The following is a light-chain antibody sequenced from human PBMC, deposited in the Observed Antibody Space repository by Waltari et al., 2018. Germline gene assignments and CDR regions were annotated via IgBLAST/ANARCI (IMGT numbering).Light chain of an antibody. CDR1: RSDIGGYKY. Sequence: QSALPQPASVSGSPGQSITISCSGPRSDIGGYKYVSWYQQYPHRAPQLILYEVTERPSGVPDRFSGSKSGNTASLTVSGLQIEDEADYFCSAYAGGNTLVFGGGTRLTVL. CDR2: EVT. J-gene: IGLJ2*01. V-gene: IGLV2-8*01. CDR3: SAYAGGNTLV.